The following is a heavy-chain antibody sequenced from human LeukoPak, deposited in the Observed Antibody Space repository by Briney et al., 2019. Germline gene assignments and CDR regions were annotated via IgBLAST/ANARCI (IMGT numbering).Heavy chain of an antibody. V-gene: IGHV4-61*05. CDR1: GGSISSSSYY. Sequence: PSETLSLTCTVSGGSISSSSYYWSWIRQPPGKGLEWIAYISDIGSINYNPSLKSRVTISLDTSKNQFSLKLSSVTAADTAVYYCAGHHPRNTVDFWGQGTLVTVSS. CDR2: ISDIGSI. CDR3: AGHHPRNTVDF. D-gene: IGHD2/OR15-2a*01. J-gene: IGHJ4*02.